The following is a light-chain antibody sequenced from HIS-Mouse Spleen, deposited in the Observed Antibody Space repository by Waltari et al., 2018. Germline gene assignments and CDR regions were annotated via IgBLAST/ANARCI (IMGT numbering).Light chain of an antibody. CDR2: VVS. CDR3: SSYTSSSTLVV. Sequence: QSALTQPASVSGSPGQSITISCTGTSSDVGCYNYVSWYQQHPGKAPKLMIYVVSNRPSGVSNRFSGSKSGNTASLTISGLQAEDEADYYCSSYTSSSTLVVFGGGTKLTVL. V-gene: IGLV2-14*03. J-gene: IGLJ2*01. CDR1: SSDVGCYNY.